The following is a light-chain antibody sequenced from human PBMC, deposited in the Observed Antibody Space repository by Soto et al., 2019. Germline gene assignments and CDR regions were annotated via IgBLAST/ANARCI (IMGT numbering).Light chain of an antibody. Sequence: QSVLTQPPSASEAPGQGVTISCSGSPSNIGSNSVNWYQQLPGTAPKLLIYSSDQRPSGVPDRFSGSRSGTSASLAISGLQSEDEADYYCGAWYDSLSGVVFGGGTKLTVL. CDR1: PSNIGSNS. CDR3: GAWYDSLSGVV. CDR2: SSD. V-gene: IGLV1-44*01. J-gene: IGLJ2*01.